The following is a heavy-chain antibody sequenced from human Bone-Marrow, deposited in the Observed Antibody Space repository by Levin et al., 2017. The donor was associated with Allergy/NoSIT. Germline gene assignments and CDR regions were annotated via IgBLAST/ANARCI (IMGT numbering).Heavy chain of an antibody. Sequence: LSLTCAASGFSVSSNSMTWVRHTPGKGLEWVSTKDIIGTTYYADSVRGRFTIARDSSPNMVYLQMNNLRPEDTAVYYCAKSPATRNWYFDLWGRGTLVTVSS. CDR3: AKSPATRNWYFDL. D-gene: IGHD1-1*01. J-gene: IGHJ2*01. V-gene: IGHV3-53*01. CDR1: GFSVSSNS. CDR2: KDIIGTT.